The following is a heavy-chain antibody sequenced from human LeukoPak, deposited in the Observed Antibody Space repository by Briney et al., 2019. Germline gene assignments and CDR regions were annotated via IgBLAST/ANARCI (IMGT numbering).Heavy chain of an antibody. V-gene: IGHV3-33*01. D-gene: IGHD3-22*01. Sequence: GRSLRLSCAASGSTFSSYGMHWVRQAPGKGLEWVAVIWYDGSNKYYADSVKGRFTISRDNSKNTLYLQMNSLRAEDTAVYYCARSHIVVAGGAFDYWGQGTLVTVSS. J-gene: IGHJ4*02. CDR2: IWYDGSNK. CDR1: GSTFSSYG. CDR3: ARSHIVVAGGAFDY.